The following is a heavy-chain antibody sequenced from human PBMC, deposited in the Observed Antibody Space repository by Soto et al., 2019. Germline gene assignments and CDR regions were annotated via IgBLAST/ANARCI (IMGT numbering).Heavy chain of an antibody. D-gene: IGHD3-22*01. CDR2: IFPIDSDT. CDR1: GYKFTSSW. Sequence: PGGSLELSCSTSGYKFTSSWILWVRQMPGNGLERMGIIFPIDSDTRYIPSFQGQVTISADRSTSTVFLQWASLKASDTAVYFCARKDKSGYFNWFDPWGQGTLVTVSS. CDR3: ARKDKSGYFNWFDP. J-gene: IGHJ5*02. V-gene: IGHV5-51*01.